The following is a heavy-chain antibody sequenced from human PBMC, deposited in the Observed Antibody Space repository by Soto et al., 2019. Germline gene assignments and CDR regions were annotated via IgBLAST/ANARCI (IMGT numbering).Heavy chain of an antibody. CDR2: ISAYNGNT. CDR3: ARVRMGATTARYYYYGMDV. CDR1: GYTFTSYG. J-gene: IGHJ6*02. Sequence: ASVKVSCKASGYTFTSYGISWVRQAPGQGLEWMGWISAYNGNTNYAQKLQGRVTMTTDTSTSTAYMELRSLRSDDTAVYYGARVRMGATTARYYYYGMDVWGQGTTVTVSS. D-gene: IGHD1-26*01. V-gene: IGHV1-18*01.